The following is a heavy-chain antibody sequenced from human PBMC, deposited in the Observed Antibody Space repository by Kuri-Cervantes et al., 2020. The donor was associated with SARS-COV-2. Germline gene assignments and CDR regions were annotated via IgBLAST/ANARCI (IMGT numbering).Heavy chain of an antibody. J-gene: IGHJ4*02. CDR1: GFTFSSYS. CDR2: ISSSSSYI. CDR3: ARVRGVGY. Sequence: ETLSLTCAASGFTFSSYSMNWVRQAPGKGLEWVSSISSSSSYIYYADSVKGRFTISRDNAKNSLYLQMNSLRAEDTAVYYCARVRGVGYWGQGTLVTVS. D-gene: IGHD3-10*01. V-gene: IGHV3-21*01.